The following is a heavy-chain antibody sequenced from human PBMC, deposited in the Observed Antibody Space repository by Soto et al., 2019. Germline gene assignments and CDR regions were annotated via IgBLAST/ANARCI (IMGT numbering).Heavy chain of an antibody. J-gene: IGHJ6*02. V-gene: IGHV4-39*01. CDR1: GDSISGSPYF. CDR3: ASQASPYYYYGMDV. Sequence: SETLSLTCTVSGDSISGSPYFWGWIRQPPGKRLEWIGSIFYDGHTLYTPSLRSRVTISVDTSKNQFSLKLSSVTAADTAVYYCASQASPYYYYGMDVWGQGTTVTV. CDR2: IFYDGHT.